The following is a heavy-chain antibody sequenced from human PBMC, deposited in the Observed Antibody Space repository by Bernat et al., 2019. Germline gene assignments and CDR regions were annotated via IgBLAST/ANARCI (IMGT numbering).Heavy chain of an antibody. V-gene: IGHV3-66*01. CDR1: GFTVSSNY. J-gene: IGHJ4*02. CDR2: IYSGGST. CDR3: ARVLYDYIWGSYRTYYFDY. Sequence: EVQLVESGGGLVQPGGSLRLSCAASGFTVSSNYMSWVRQAPGKGLEWVSVIYSGGSTYYADSVKGRFTISRDNSKNTLNLQMNSLRAEDTAVYYCARVLYDYIWGSYRTYYFDYWGQGTLVTVSS. D-gene: IGHD3-16*02.